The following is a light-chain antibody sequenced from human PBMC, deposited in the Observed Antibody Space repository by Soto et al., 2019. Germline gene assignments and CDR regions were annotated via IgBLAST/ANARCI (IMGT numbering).Light chain of an antibody. CDR2: TNN. Sequence: QSALTQPPSASGTPGQRVTISCSGSSSNVGSNTVNWYQQLPGTAPKLLIYTNNQRPSGVPDRFSGSKSGTSASLATSGLQSEDEAEYYCAAWDDSLNGVVFGGGTKLTVL. J-gene: IGLJ2*01. V-gene: IGLV1-44*01. CDR3: AAWDDSLNGVV. CDR1: SSNVGSNT.